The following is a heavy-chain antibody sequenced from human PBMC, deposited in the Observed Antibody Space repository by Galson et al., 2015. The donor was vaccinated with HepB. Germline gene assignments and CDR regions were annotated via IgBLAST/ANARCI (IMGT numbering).Heavy chain of an antibody. V-gene: IGHV1-69*01. J-gene: IGHJ4*02. Sequence: QSGAEVKKPGESLKISCKASGGTFSSYAISWVRQAPGQGLEGMGGIIPIFGTANYAQKFQGRVTITADESTSTAYMELSSLRSEDTAVYYCAREPGGLRWSREFDYWGQGTLVTVSS. CDR1: GGTFSSYA. D-gene: IGHD4-23*01. CDR3: AREPGGLRWSREFDY. CDR2: IIPIFGTA.